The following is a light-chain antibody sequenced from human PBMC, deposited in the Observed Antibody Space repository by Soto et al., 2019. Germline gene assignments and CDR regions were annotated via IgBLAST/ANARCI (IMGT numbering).Light chain of an antibody. CDR2: LAS. J-gene: IGKJ4*01. CDR1: QTVGSY. CDR3: QQHNAWPLT. Sequence: EIVVTQSPATLSVSPGERATLTCTASQTVGSYLAWYQQKPGQAPRLLIYLASTRATGVPARFSGSGSGTEFALTISSLQSEDFAVYYCQQHNAWPLTFGGGTKVEIK. V-gene: IGKV3-15*01.